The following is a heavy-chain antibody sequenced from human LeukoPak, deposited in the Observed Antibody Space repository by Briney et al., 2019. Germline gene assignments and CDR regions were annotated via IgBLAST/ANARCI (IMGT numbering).Heavy chain of an antibody. CDR3: ARDRGAVTDVFDY. V-gene: IGHV3-11*04. CDR1: GFTFSEYY. Sequence: GGSLRLSCVASGFTFSEYYMSWIRQAPGKGLEWGSYLRSSGATIHSADSVKGRFTISRDNAKNSLYLQMNSQRTEDTAVYYCARDRGAVTDVFDYWGQGTLVTVSS. D-gene: IGHD6-19*01. CDR2: LRSSGATI. J-gene: IGHJ4*02.